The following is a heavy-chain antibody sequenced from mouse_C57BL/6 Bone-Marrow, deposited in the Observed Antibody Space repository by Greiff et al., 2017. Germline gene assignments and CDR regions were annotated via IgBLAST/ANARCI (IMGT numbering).Heavy chain of an antibody. CDR1: GYAFTNYL. Sequence: VQVVESGAELVRPGTSVKVSCKASGYAFTNYLIEWVKQRPGQGLEWIGVINPGSGGTNYNEKFKGKATLTADKSSSTAYMQLIILTSEDSAVYFCARVIYYYGRSYVYWYFDVWGTGTTVTVSS. J-gene: IGHJ1*03. D-gene: IGHD1-1*01. CDR3: ARVIYYYGRSYVYWYFDV. CDR2: INPGSGGT. V-gene: IGHV1-54*01.